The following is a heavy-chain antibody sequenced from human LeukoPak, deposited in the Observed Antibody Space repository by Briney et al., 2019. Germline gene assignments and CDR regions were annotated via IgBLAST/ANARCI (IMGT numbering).Heavy chain of an antibody. D-gene: IGHD2-2*01. V-gene: IGHV3-23*01. CDR3: AKVPDIVVVPAAVVDY. CDR2: ISGSGGST. J-gene: IGHJ4*02. CDR1: GFTFSSYA. Sequence: PGGSLRLSCAASGFTFSSYAMSWVRQAPGKGLEWVSAISGSGGSTYYADSVKGRFTISRDNSKNTLYLQMNSLRAEDTAVYYCAKVPDIVVVPAAVVDYWGQGTLVTVSS.